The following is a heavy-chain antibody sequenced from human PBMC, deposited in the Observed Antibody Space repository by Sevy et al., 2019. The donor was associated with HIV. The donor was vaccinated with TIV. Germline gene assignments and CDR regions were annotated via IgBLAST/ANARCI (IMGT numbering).Heavy chain of an antibody. CDR2: IYYSGST. CDR1: GGSISTSSYY. Sequence: SETLSLICTVSGGSISTSSYYWAWIRQLPGKGLEWIGSIYYSGSTYYNPSLKSRVTISVDRSKNQFSLNLRSVTAADTAAYYCARPDSYSYYGMDVWGQGTTVTVSS. J-gene: IGHJ6*02. V-gene: IGHV4-39*01. CDR3: ARPDSYSYYGMDV. D-gene: IGHD3-22*01.